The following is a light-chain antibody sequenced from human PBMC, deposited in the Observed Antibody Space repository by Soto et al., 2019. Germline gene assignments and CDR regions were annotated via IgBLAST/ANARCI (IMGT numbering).Light chain of an antibody. CDR1: QDIRNE. J-gene: IGKJ4*01. V-gene: IGKV1-17*01. CDR2: VAS. Sequence: DIQMTQSPSSVSASVGDRVTITCRASQDIRNELAWYQHKPGKAPKRLFYVASTLQSGVPSRFSGSASGTEFTLTISSLQPEDFATYYCLQHNNYPPLTFGGGTKVQIK. CDR3: LQHNNYPPLT.